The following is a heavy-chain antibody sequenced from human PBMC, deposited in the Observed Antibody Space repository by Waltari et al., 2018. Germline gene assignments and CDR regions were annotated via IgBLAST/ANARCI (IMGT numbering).Heavy chain of an antibody. CDR2: TTPGGRK. D-gene: IGHD2-21*02. Sequence: QVQLVQSGAEVKKPGASAKVSCRPSEYTFISYYIHWVRGAPGQGLAWMGKTTPGGRKSTAQNCQGRVTMTTDTSTSIVYMEMSSLRSEDTAVYYCARIRNCGGDCFDAFDIWGQGTMVTVSS. CDR1: EYTFISYY. CDR3: ARIRNCGGDCFDAFDI. V-gene: IGHV1-46*01. J-gene: IGHJ3*02.